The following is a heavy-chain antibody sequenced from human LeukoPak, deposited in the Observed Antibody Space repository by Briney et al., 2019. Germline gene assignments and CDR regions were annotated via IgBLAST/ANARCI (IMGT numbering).Heavy chain of an antibody. Sequence: GASVKVSCKASGYTFTGYYIHWVRQAPGQGLEWMGYTNPNTGGTHYAQKFQGRVTVTRDTSISTAYMDLNRLTSDDTAVYYCATYYDSGVHAFHIWGQGTMVTVSS. CDR2: TNPNTGGT. D-gene: IGHD3-22*01. J-gene: IGHJ3*02. CDR1: GYTFTGYY. CDR3: ATYYDSGVHAFHI. V-gene: IGHV1-2*02.